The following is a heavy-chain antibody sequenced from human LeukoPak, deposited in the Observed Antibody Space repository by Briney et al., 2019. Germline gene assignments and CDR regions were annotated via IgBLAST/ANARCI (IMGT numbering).Heavy chain of an antibody. V-gene: IGHV4-39*01. CDR1: GGSISSSSYY. Sequence: PSETLSLTCTVSGGSISSSSYYWGWIRQPPGKGLEWIGSNYYSGSTYYNPSLKSRVTISVDTSKNQFSLKLSSVTAADTAVYYCARQAGYCSGGSCYRIYYFDYWGQGTLVTVSS. CDR3: ARQAGYCSGGSCYRIYYFDY. J-gene: IGHJ4*02. D-gene: IGHD2-15*01. CDR2: NYYSGST.